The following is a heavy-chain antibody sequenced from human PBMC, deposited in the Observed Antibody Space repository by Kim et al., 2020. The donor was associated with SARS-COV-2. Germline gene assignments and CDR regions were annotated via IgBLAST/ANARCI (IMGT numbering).Heavy chain of an antibody. V-gene: IGHV1-8*01. CDR1: GYTFTSYD. J-gene: IGHJ3*02. CDR3: ARVIGIQLWRGDAFDI. D-gene: IGHD5-18*01. Sequence: ASVKVSCKASGYTFTSYDINWVRQATGQGLEWMGWMNPNSGNTGYAQKFQGRVTMTRNTSISTAYMELSSLRSEDTAVYYCARVIGIQLWRGDAFDIWGQGTMVTVSS. CDR2: MNPNSGNT.